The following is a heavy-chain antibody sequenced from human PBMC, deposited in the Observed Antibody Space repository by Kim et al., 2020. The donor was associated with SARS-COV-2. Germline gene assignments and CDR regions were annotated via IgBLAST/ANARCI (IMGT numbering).Heavy chain of an antibody. CDR1: GFPFNDQF. CDR3: ARSPRGRGPFDI. Sequence: GGSLRLSCAASGFPFNDQFMDWVRQAPGKGLEWVGRIADSTDRYYTKYAASVTVRFTISRDDSNKSVYLQMNSLKIEATARYDCARSPRGRGPFDIWGPG. CDR2: IADSTDRYYT. J-gene: IGHJ3*02. V-gene: IGHV3-72*01. D-gene: IGHD3-10*01.